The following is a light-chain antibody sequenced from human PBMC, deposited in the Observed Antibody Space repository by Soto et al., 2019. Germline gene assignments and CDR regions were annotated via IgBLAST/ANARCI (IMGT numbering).Light chain of an antibody. J-gene: IGKJ5*01. V-gene: IGKV3-11*01. CDR2: DAS. Sequence: EIVLTQSPATLSLSPGERATLSCRASQSVSSYLAWYQQKPGQAPRLLIYDASNRATGIPARFSGSGSGTDFTLTISSLEPEDFAVYYLQTCGQGTRLEIK. CDR3: QT. CDR1: QSVSSY.